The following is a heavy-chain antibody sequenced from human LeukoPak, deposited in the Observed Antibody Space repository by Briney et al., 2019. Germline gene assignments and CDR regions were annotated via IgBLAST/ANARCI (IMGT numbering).Heavy chain of an antibody. CDR1: GYTLTELS. CDR2: FDPEDGET. CDR3: ATYDFWSGYYTH. D-gene: IGHD3-3*01. Sequence: ASVKVSCKVSGYTLTELSMHWVRQAPGKGLDWMGGFDPEDGETIYAQKFQGRVTMTEDTSTDTAYMELSSLRSEDTAVYYCATYDFWSGYYTHWGQGTLVTVSS. V-gene: IGHV1-24*01. J-gene: IGHJ4*02.